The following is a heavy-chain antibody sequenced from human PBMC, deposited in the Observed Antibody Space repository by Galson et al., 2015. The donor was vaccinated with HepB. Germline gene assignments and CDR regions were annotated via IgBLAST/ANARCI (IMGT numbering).Heavy chain of an antibody. D-gene: IGHD3-10*01. CDR2: IIPILGTA. Sequence: SVKVSCKASGGTFSSYTISWVRQAPGQGLEWMGRIIPILGTANYAQKFQGRVTITADKSTSTAYMELSSLRSEDTAVYYCARVGGFGDRGYYYGMDVWGQGTTVTVSS. J-gene: IGHJ6*02. CDR1: GGTFSSYT. V-gene: IGHV1-69*08. CDR3: ARVGGFGDRGYYYGMDV.